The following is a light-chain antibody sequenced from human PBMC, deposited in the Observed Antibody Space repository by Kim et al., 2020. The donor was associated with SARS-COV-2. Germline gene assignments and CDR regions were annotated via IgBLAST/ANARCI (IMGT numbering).Light chain of an antibody. CDR1: QSVNSNY. J-gene: IGKJ1*01. CDR3: QQYGSSPWT. V-gene: IGKV3-20*01. CDR2: GAS. Sequence: DIVLTQSPGTLSLSPGERATLSCRASQSVNSNYLAWYQQKPGQAPRLLIYGASSRATGIPDRFSGSESGTDFTLTISRLEPEDFAVYYCQQYGSSPWTFGQGTKVDIK.